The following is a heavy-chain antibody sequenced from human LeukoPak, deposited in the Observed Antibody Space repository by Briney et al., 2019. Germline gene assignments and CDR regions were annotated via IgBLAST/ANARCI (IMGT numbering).Heavy chain of an antibody. J-gene: IGHJ4*02. Sequence: GGSLRLSCAASGFTVSSNYMSWVRQAPGRGLEWVAVISYDGRNIHYPDSVKGRFTISRDISTDTLWLQMDSLRTEDTAVYYCAKGPLRGTAAAIDYWGQGTLVTVSS. D-gene: IGHD2-2*01. CDR2: ISYDGRNI. V-gene: IGHV3-30*18. CDR1: GFTVSSNY. CDR3: AKGPLRGTAAAIDY.